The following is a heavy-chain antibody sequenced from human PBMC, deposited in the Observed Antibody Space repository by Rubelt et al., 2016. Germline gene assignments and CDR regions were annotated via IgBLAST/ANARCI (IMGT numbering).Heavy chain of an antibody. CDR3: ARDSGYSSSFAFDI. D-gene: IGHD6-6*01. CDR2: IYHSGST. Sequence: QLQLQESGSGLVKPSQTLSLTCAVSGGSISSGGYSWSWIRQPPGKGLEWIGYIYHSGSTYYNPSLKSRVTISVDRSKNQFSLKLSSVTAADTAVYYCARDSGYSSSFAFDIWGQGTMVTVSS. CDR1: GGSISSGGYS. J-gene: IGHJ3*02. V-gene: IGHV4-30-2*01.